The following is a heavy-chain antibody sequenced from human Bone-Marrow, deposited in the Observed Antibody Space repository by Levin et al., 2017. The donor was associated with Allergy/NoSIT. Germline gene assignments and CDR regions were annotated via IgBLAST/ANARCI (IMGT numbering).Heavy chain of an antibody. CDR2: SLPGDSDT. CDR1: GYKFATYW. CDR3: ARQWGNETLGFDF. Sequence: GESLKISCQASGYKFATYWIGGLRQLPGKGLEWMGMSLPGDSDTRYSPSFQGQFTISVDESTTTAFLQWSSLKASDTAIYYCARQWGNETLGFDFWGQGTLVSVSS. V-gene: IGHV5-51*01. D-gene: IGHD7-27*01. J-gene: IGHJ4*02.